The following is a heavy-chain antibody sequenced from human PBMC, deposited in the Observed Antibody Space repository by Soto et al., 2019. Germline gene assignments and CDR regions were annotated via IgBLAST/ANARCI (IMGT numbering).Heavy chain of an antibody. CDR3: ASQTPIAARPAWFDL. J-gene: IGHJ5*02. CDR1: GGSISSSSYY. D-gene: IGHD6-6*01. Sequence: QLQLQESGPGLVKPSETLSLTCTVSGGSISSSSYYWGWIRQPPGKGLEWIGSIYYSGSTYYNPSLKSRVTVSVETSKNQFTLKLSSATAADTAVYYCASQTPIAARPAWFDLWGQGTLVTVSS. CDR2: IYYSGST. V-gene: IGHV4-39*01.